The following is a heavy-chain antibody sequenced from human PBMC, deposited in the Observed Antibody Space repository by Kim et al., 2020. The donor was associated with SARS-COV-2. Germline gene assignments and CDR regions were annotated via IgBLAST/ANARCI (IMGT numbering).Heavy chain of an antibody. D-gene: IGHD6-6*01. CDR3: ARLHSSLDLDV. CDR2: VHHSGST. V-gene: IGHV4-34*01. Sequence: SETLSLTCAVYGGSFSGLYWSWIRQSPGRGLEWIGEVHHSGSTDYNPSLKSRLTMSVDTSKSQFSLKLSSVTVADTAIYFCARLHSSLDLDVWGKGTAVTVSS. CDR1: GGSFSGLY. J-gene: IGHJ6*04.